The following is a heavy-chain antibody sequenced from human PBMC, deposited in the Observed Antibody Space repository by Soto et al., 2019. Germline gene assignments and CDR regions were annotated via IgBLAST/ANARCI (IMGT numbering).Heavy chain of an antibody. CDR1: GFTFSSYW. V-gene: IGHV3-74*01. J-gene: IGHJ6*03. Sequence: GGSLRLSCAASGFTFSSYWMHWVRQAPGKGLVWVSRINSDGSSTSDADSVKGRFTISRDNAKNTLYLQMNSLRAEDTAVYYCARDELGYCSGGSCYGYYYMDVWGKGTTVTVSS. D-gene: IGHD2-15*01. CDR2: INSDGSST. CDR3: ARDELGYCSGGSCYGYYYMDV.